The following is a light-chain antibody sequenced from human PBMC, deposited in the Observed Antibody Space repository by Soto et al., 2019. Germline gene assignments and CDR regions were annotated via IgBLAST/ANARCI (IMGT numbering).Light chain of an antibody. CDR1: LSNIGSHP. V-gene: IGLV1-44*01. Sequence: QSVLTQPPSASGTPGQRVSISCSGSLSNIGSHPVTWYQQLPGTAPKLLIYTDDRRPLGVPDRFSGSKSGTSASLATSGLQSEDEGDYYCAVWDDNLKGVFGGGTKLTVL. CDR2: TDD. J-gene: IGLJ2*01. CDR3: AVWDDNLKGV.